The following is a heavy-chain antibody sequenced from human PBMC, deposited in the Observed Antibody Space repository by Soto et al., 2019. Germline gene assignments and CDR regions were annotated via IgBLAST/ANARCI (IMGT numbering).Heavy chain of an antibody. CDR3: ARHGLRGDAFDI. CDR2: IYYSGST. Sequence: SETLSPTCTVSGGSISSSSYYWGWIRQPPGKGLEWIGSIYYSGSTYYNPSLKSRVTISVDTSKNQFSLKLSSVTAADTAVYYCARHGLRGDAFDIWGQGTMVTVSS. V-gene: IGHV4-39*01. J-gene: IGHJ3*02. CDR1: GGSISSSSYY.